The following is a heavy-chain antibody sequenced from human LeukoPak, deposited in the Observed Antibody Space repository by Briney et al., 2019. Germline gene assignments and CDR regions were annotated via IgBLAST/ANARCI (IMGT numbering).Heavy chain of an antibody. J-gene: IGHJ3*02. V-gene: IGHV4-59*12. CDR1: GFTFSSYA. D-gene: IGHD3-22*01. Sequence: PGGSLRLSCAASGFTFSSYAMSWVRQAPGKALEWIGNIFYSGSTYYSPSLKSRVTISLDTSRNQFSLKLNSVTAADTAVYYCAKSNGYGLIDIWGQGTMVTVSS. CDR3: AKSNGYGLIDI. CDR2: IFYSGST.